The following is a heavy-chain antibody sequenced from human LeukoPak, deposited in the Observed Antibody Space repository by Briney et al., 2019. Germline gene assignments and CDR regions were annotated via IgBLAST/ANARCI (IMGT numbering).Heavy chain of an antibody. Sequence: PSETLSLTCAVYGGSFSGYYWSWIRQPPGKGLEWIGEINHSGSTNYNPSLKSRVTISVDTSKNQFSLKLSSVTAADTAVYYCARARWFGERNYHLYYWGQGTLVTVSS. CDR3: ARARWFGERNYHLYY. V-gene: IGHV4-34*01. J-gene: IGHJ4*02. D-gene: IGHD3-10*01. CDR1: GGSFSGYY. CDR2: INHSGST.